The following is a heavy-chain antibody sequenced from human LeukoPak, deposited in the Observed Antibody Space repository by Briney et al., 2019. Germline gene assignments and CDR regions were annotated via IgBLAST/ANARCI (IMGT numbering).Heavy chain of an antibody. J-gene: IGHJ4*02. D-gene: IGHD1-26*01. CDR1: GFTFSSYW. CDR2: INSDGSIT. V-gene: IGHV3-74*01. CDR3: ARSDSGSSLDY. Sequence: PGGSLRLSCAASGFTFSSYWMHWVRQAPGKGLVWVSRINSDGSITNYADSVKGRFTISRDNAKNTLYLQMNSLRAEDTAVYYCARSDSGSSLDYWGQGTLVTVSS.